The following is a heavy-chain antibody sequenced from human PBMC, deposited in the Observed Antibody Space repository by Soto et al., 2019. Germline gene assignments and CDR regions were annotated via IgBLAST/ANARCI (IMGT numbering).Heavy chain of an antibody. J-gene: IGHJ6*02. V-gene: IGHV3-48*03. Sequence: GFLGLICAAAGLSLSSYELAGVRQAPGKGLAWVSYISSSGSTIYYADSVKGRFTISRDNSKNSLYLQMNSLRAEDTALYYCARAGYSSSWSGYYYYYGMEVWGQGTTVTVSS. CDR2: ISSSGSTI. CDR1: GLSLSSYE. D-gene: IGHD6-13*01. CDR3: ARAGYSSSWSGYYYYYGMEV.